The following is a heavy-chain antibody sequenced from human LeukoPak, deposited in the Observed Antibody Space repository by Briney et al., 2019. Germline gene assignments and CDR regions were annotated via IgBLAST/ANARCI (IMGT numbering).Heavy chain of an antibody. V-gene: IGHV3-33*01. CDR1: GFTFSSYG. CDR2: IWYDGSNK. D-gene: IGHD3-22*01. J-gene: IGHJ3*02. Sequence: GGSLRLSCAASGFTFSSYGMHWVRQAPDKGLEWVAVIWYDGSNKYYADSVKGRFTISRDNSKNTLYLQMNSLRAEDTAVYYCARDGPFSYYYDSSGYYSGAFDIWGQGTMVTVSS. CDR3: ARDGPFSYYYDSSGYYSGAFDI.